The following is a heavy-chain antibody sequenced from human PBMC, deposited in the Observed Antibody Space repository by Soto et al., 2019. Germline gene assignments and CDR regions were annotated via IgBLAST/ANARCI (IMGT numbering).Heavy chain of an antibody. CDR2: ISVYVGST. D-gene: IGHD3-22*01. Sequence: QVQLVQSGAEVKKPGASVKVSCKASGYTFTTYGISWVRQAPGQGLEWMGWISVYVGSTNYAQKFQGRVTMTTDTSPTTAYMELRSLRSDDTAVYYCARGGGEGYYYDSSGYYYDYWGQGTLVTVSS. J-gene: IGHJ4*02. V-gene: IGHV1-18*01. CDR1: GYTFTTYG. CDR3: ARGGGEGYYYDSSGYYYDY.